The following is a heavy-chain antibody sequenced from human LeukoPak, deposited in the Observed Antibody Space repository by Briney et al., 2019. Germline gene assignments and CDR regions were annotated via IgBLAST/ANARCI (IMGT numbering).Heavy chain of an antibody. V-gene: IGHV3-48*04. CDR3: ARDSSGGSFDL. D-gene: IGHD6-19*01. J-gene: IGHJ2*01. Sequence: GGSLRLSCAASGFTFSSFGMNWVRQGPGRGLEWVSYISDSGGTKYYADSVKGRFTISGDNGKNSLYLQMNSLRAEDTAVYYCARDSSGGSFDLWGRGTLVTVSS. CDR2: ISDSGGTK. CDR1: GFTFSSFG.